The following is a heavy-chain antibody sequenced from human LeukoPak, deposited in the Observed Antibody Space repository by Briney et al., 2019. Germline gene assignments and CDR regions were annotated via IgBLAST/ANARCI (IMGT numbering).Heavy chain of an antibody. CDR2: ISNNVGT. CDR3: ARLYRGSWAYYFDS. V-gene: IGHV4-4*08. D-gene: IGHD6-13*01. J-gene: IGHJ4*02. CDR1: GVSLPNSF. Sequence: PSETLSLTCTVYGVSLPNSFWTWIRQPPGKGLEWHGVISNNVGTNYSPSLRSRVTFSLDTSKNHFSLNLTSVTAADTAVYYCARLYRGSWAYYFDSWGQGILVTVSS.